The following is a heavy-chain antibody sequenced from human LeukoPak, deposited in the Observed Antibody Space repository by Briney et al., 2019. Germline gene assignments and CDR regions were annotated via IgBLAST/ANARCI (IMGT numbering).Heavy chain of an antibody. J-gene: IGHJ5*02. CDR1: GGSISSSSYC. CDR2: ICYSGST. D-gene: IGHD2-2*02. CDR3: ARTENCIPEAWFDP. V-gene: IGHV4-39*01. Sequence: SETLSLTCTVSGGSISSSSYCWGWIRQPPGKGLEWIGSICYSGSTFYNPSLKSRVTLSVDTSKNQFSLKLSSVTAADTAVYYCARTENCIPEAWFDPWGQGTLVTVSS.